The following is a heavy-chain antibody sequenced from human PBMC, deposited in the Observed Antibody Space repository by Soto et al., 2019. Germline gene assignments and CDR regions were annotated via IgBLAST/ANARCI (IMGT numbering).Heavy chain of an antibody. Sequence: PSETLSLTCTVSGGSVSSGSYYWRWIRQPPGKGLEWIGYIYYSGSTNYNPSLKSRVTISVDTSKNQFSLKLSSVTAADTAVYYCARDRLITIFGHTSFYFGYWGQGTLVTVSS. CDR3: ARDRLITIFGHTSFYFGY. CDR1: GGSVSSGSYY. CDR2: IYYSGST. D-gene: IGHD3-3*01. J-gene: IGHJ4*02. V-gene: IGHV4-61*01.